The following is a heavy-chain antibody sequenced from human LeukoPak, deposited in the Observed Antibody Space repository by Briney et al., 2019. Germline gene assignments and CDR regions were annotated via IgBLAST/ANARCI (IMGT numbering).Heavy chain of an antibody. D-gene: IGHD5-18*01. CDR3: ARILVSSGGYSYGYDF. J-gene: IGHJ4*02. CDR1: GFTFSSYS. CDR2: ISSSSSYI. Sequence: PGGSLRLSCAASGFTFSSYSMNWVRQAPGKGLEWVSSISSSSSYIYYADSVKGRFTMSRDNAKNSLYLQMNSLRAEDTAVYYCARILVSSGGYSYGYDFWSQGALVTVSS. V-gene: IGHV3-21*01.